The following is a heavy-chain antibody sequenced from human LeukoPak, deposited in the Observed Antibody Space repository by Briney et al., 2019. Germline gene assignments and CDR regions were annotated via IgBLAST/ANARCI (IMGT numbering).Heavy chain of an antibody. CDR2: IYYSGST. CDR3: AIPDYGDTSQTNDY. D-gene: IGHD4-17*01. J-gene: IGHJ4*02. CDR1: GGSISSSSYY. Sequence: PSETLSLTCTVSGGSISSSSYYWGWLRQPPGKGLEWLGSIYYSGSTYYNPSLKSRVTISVDTSKNQFSLKLSSVTAADTAVYYCAIPDYGDTSQTNDYWGQGTLVTVSS. V-gene: IGHV4-39*01.